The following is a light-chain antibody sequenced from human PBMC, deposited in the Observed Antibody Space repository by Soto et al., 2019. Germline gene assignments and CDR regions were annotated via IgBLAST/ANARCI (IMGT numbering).Light chain of an antibody. Sequence: AIQLTQSPSSLSAYVGDSVSITCRASQGISSALAWYQQKPGRAPKLLIYDASSWEGGVPSRFSGSRSGTDFTLTVSSLQPEDFATDYCQQCDDYPFTFGPGTKVDIK. V-gene: IGKV1D-13*01. CDR3: QQCDDYPFT. CDR1: QGISSA. J-gene: IGKJ3*01. CDR2: DAS.